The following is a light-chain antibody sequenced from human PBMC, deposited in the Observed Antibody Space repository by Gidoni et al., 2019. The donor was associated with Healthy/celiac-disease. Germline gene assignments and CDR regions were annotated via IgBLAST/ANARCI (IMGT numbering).Light chain of an antibody. J-gene: IGKJ5*01. CDR1: QSVSSSY. CDR3: QQYGSSPPRIT. Sequence: EIVLTQSPGTLSLSPGERATLSCRASQSVSSSYLAWYQQKPGPAPRLLIYGASSRATGIPDRFSGSGSGTDFTLTISRLEPEAFAVYYCQQYGSSPPRITFGQGTRLEIK. CDR2: GAS. V-gene: IGKV3-20*01.